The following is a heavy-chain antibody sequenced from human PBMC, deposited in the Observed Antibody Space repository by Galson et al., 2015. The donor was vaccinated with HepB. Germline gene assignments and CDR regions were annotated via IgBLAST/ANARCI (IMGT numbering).Heavy chain of an antibody. CDR3: VGGGNERGFYDMGV. D-gene: IGHD3-3*01. J-gene: IGHJ6*02. V-gene: IGHV4-39*01. CDR1: GGSISNSNFY. CDR2: IFYGGRT. Sequence: ETLSLTCSVSGGSISNSNFYWGWTRQPPGQGLEWIGSIFYGGRTYYNPSLKSRVTISVDTSKNQFSLKLNSVTAADTAVYYCVGGGNERGFYDMGVWGQGTTVTVSS.